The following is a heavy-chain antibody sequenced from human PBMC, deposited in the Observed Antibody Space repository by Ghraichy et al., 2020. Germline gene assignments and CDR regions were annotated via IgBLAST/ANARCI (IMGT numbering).Heavy chain of an antibody. CDR3: AKGLGSISIRLFNWFDP. CDR2: ISGGGGGT. J-gene: IGHJ5*02. D-gene: IGHD2-21*01. CDR1: GFTFNSYA. V-gene: IGHV3-23*01. Sequence: GGSLRLSCAASGFTFNSYAMTWVRQAPGKGLEWVSAISGGGGGTNYADSVKGRFTISRDNSKNTLFLQMNSLRAEDTAVYYCAKGLGSISIRLFNWFDPWGQGTLVTVSS.